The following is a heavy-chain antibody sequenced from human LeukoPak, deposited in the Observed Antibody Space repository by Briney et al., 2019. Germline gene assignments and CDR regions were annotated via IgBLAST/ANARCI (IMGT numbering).Heavy chain of an antibody. Sequence: PGGSLRLSCAASGFTFSSYAMSWVRQAPGKGLEWVSGISDRGATTGHADSVKGRFTISRDNSKNTLYLQMNSLRAEDTAVYYCAKERYYYDSSGGDYWGQGTLVTVSS. V-gene: IGHV3-23*01. CDR1: GFTFSSYA. CDR3: AKERYYYDSSGGDY. CDR2: ISDRGATT. J-gene: IGHJ4*02. D-gene: IGHD3-22*01.